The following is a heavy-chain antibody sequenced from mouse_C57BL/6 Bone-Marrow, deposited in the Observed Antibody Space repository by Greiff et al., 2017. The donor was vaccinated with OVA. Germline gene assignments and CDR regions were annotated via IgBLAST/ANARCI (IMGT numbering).Heavy chain of an antibody. CDR3: ARYFNWDWFAY. Sequence: QVQLQQSGPELVKPGASVKISCKASGYAFSSSWMNWVKQRPGKGLEWIGRIYPGDGDTNYNGKFKGKATLTADKSSSTAYMQLSSLTSEDSAVYFCARYFNWDWFAYWGQGTLVTVSA. CDR1: GYAFSSSW. J-gene: IGHJ3*01. CDR2: IYPGDGDT. D-gene: IGHD4-1*01. V-gene: IGHV1-82*01.